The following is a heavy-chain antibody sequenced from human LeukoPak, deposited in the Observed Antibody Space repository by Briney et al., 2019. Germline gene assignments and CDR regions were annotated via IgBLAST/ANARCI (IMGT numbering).Heavy chain of an antibody. CDR1: GFTFSSYS. Sequence: GGSLRLSCAASGFTFSSYSMNWVRQAPGKGLEWVSSISRSSIYKYYADSVKGRFTISRDNSKNTLYLQMNSLRAEDTAVYYCAKDDRIQLWLGDAFDIWGQGTMVTVSS. CDR3: AKDDRIQLWLGDAFDI. D-gene: IGHD5-18*01. CDR2: ISRSSIYK. V-gene: IGHV3-21*04. J-gene: IGHJ3*02.